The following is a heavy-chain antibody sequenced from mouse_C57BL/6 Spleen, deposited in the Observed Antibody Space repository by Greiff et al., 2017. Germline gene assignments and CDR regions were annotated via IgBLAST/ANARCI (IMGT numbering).Heavy chain of an antibody. CDR2: IYPGDGDT. J-gene: IGHJ2*01. CDR3: ARLVYDYDGYYFDY. V-gene: IGHV1-82*01. CDR1: GYAFSSSW. D-gene: IGHD2-4*01. Sequence: QVQLKESGPELVKPGASVKISCKASGYAFSSSWMNWVKQRPGKGLEWIGRIYPGDGDTNYNGKFKGKATLTADKSSSTAYMQLSSLTSEDSAVYFCARLVYDYDGYYFDYWGQGTTLTVSS.